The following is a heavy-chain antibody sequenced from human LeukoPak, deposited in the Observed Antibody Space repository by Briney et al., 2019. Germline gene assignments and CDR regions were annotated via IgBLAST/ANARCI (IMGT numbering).Heavy chain of an antibody. Sequence: GGSLRLSYAASGFTFSSYAMSWVRQAPGKGLEWVSAISGSGGSTYYADSVKGRFTISRDNSKNTLYLQMNSLRAEDTAVYYCAKVSYYGSGHSDYWGQGTLVTVSS. CDR2: ISGSGGST. CDR3: AKVSYYGSGHSDY. V-gene: IGHV3-23*01. J-gene: IGHJ4*02. CDR1: GFTFSSYA. D-gene: IGHD3-10*01.